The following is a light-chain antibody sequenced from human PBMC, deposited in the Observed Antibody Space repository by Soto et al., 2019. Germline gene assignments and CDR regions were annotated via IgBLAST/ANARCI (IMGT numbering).Light chain of an antibody. Sequence: EIVLTQSPGTLSLSPGESAPLSCRARQSVSSIYLAWYQQKPGQAPRLLIYGASSRATGIPDRFSGSGSGTDFTLTIRRLEPEDFAVYYCQKYGSSPPITVGQGTRLEIK. J-gene: IGKJ5*01. V-gene: IGKV3-20*01. CDR1: QSVSSIY. CDR3: QKYGSSPPIT. CDR2: GAS.